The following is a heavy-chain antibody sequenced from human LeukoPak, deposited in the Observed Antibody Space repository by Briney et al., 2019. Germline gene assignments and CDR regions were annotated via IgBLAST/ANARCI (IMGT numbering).Heavy chain of an antibody. CDR3: AKFWSGYYTD. J-gene: IGHJ4*02. Sequence: SVKVSCKASGDTFGTFSFNWVRQAPSEGLEWLGGLTPLAGTPNYAQKFQGRLTISADKSMSTVYMELSRLTSEDTAVYFCAKFWSGYYTDWGQGTLVSVSS. CDR1: GDTFGTFS. CDR2: LTPLAGTP. V-gene: IGHV1-69*06. D-gene: IGHD3-3*01.